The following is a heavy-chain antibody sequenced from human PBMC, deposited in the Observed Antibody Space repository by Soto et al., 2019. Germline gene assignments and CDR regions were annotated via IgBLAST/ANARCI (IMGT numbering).Heavy chain of an antibody. CDR3: ARGQSSLLLDC. D-gene: IGHD2-8*02. J-gene: IGHJ4*02. CDR1: GGSFSAYY. V-gene: IGHV4-34*01. Sequence: SETLSLTCAVYGGSFSAYYWSWIHQPPGKGLEWIGEISHSGSTNYNPSLKSRVTISVDTSKNQFSLKLSSVTAADTAVYYCARGQSSLLLDCWGQGILVTVSS. CDR2: ISHSGST.